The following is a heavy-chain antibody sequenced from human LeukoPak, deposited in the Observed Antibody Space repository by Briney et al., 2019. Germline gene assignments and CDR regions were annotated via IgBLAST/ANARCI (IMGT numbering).Heavy chain of an antibody. D-gene: IGHD6-19*01. CDR3: ARNGRGEQWLVRYYYYYMDV. CDR1: GFTFSTYW. Sequence: GGSLRLSCVASGFTFSTYWMSWVRQAPGKGLEWVANIKQDGSEKYYVDSVKGRFTISRDNAKNSLYLQMNSLRAEDTALYYCARNGRGEQWLVRYYYYYMDVWGKGTTVTVSS. V-gene: IGHV3-7*03. J-gene: IGHJ6*03. CDR2: IKQDGSEK.